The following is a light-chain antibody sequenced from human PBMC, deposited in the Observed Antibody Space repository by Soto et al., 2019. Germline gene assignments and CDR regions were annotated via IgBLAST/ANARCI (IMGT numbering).Light chain of an antibody. CDR3: TSYTSTSTLLV. V-gene: IGLV2-14*01. J-gene: IGLJ3*02. Sequence: QSALTQPASVSGSPGQSITVSCTGTSSDVGGYNYVSWYQKHPGKAPKLLIFEVSNRPSGVSHRFSGSKSDNTASLTISGLQAEDEADYYCTSYTSTSTLLVFGGGNKLTVI. CDR1: SSDVGGYNY. CDR2: EVS.